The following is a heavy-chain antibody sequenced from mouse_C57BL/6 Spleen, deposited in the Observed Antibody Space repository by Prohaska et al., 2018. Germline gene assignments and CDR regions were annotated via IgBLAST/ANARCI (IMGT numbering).Heavy chain of an antibody. Sequence: DVRLQESGPGLVKPSQSLSLTCSVTGYSITSGYYWNWIRQFPGNKLEWMGYISYDGSNNYNPSLKNRISITRDTSKNQFFLKLNSVTTEDTATYYCARDYGSSHYYFDYWGQGTTLTVSS. J-gene: IGHJ2*01. CDR1: GYSITSGYY. V-gene: IGHV3-6*01. CDR3: ARDYGSSHYYFDY. CDR2: ISYDGSN. D-gene: IGHD1-1*01.